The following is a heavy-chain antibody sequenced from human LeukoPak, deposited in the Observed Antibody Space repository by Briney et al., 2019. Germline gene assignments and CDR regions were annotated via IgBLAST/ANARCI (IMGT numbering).Heavy chain of an antibody. Sequence: ASVKVSCKASGYTFTSYYMHWVRQAPGQGLEWMGIINPSGGSTSYAQKFQGRVTMTRDTSTSTVYMELSSLRSEDTAVYYCARARRRVVVAATGYFDYWGQGTLVTVSS. CDR3: ARARRRVVVAATGYFDY. D-gene: IGHD2-15*01. V-gene: IGHV1-46*01. CDR2: INPSGGST. CDR1: GYTFTSYY. J-gene: IGHJ4*02.